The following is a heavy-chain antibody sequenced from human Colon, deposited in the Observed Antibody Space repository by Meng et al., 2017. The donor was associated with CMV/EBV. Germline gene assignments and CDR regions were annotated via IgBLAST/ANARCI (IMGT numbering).Heavy chain of an antibody. CDR2: VSGTGSII. Sequence: GESLKISCIASNFTLSDYYMTWIRQAPGKGLEFVSYVSGTGSIIYYADSVKGRFTISRDDTKNSLDLQMNNLRAEDTAMYYCARGGRTRAVRYWGQGTVVTVSS. J-gene: IGHJ1*01. CDR3: ARGGRTRAVRY. D-gene: IGHD6-19*01. CDR1: NFTLSDYY. V-gene: IGHV3-11*01.